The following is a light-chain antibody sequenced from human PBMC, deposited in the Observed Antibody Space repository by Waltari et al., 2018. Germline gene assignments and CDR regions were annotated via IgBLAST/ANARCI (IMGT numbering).Light chain of an antibody. CDR2: VNSDGSH. CDR1: SGHSTNV. CDR3: QTGGHGTWV. V-gene: IGLV4-69*01. J-gene: IGLJ3*02. Sequence: QLVLTQSPSASASLGASVKLTCTLSSGHSTNVIAWLQKRPEKGPRYLMKVNSDGSHNKGDEIPDRFSGASSGAERYLMISSLQSEDEADYYCQTGGHGTWVFGGGTKLTVL.